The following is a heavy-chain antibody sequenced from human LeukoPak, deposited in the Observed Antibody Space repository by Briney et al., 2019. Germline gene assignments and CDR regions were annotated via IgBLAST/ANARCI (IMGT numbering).Heavy chain of an antibody. Sequence: KLGDSLKISCKGFGYSFTSYWIGWVRQMPGKGLKWMGIIYPGDSDTRYSPSFQGQVTISADKSISTAYLQWSSLKASDTAMYYCARVYCSRTSCPENCFDPRGQGTLVTVSS. CDR3: ARVYCSRTSCPENCFDP. J-gene: IGHJ5*02. V-gene: IGHV5-51*01. D-gene: IGHD2-2*01. CDR1: GYSFTSYW. CDR2: IYPGDSDT.